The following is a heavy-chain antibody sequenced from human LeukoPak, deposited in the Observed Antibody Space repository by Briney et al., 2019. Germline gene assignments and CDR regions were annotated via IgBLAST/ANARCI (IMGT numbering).Heavy chain of an antibody. CDR2: IYYSGST. J-gene: IGHJ4*02. CDR3: AREWQYQFDY. CDR1: GGSISSSSYY. V-gene: IGHV4-39*07. D-gene: IGHD4-11*01. Sequence: PSETLSLTCTVSGGSISSSSYYWGWIRQPPGKGLEWIGSIYYSGSTYYTPSLKSRVSISVDTSKNQFSLKVTSVTAADTAVYYCAREWQYQFDYWGQGSLVTVSS.